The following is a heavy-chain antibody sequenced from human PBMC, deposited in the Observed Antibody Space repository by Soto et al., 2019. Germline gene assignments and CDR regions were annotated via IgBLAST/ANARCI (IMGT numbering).Heavy chain of an antibody. J-gene: IGHJ6*02. D-gene: IGHD2-2*01. CDR2: ISSNGGST. Sequence: GRSLRLSCAASGFTFSSLAMHWVRQAPGKGLEYVSAISSNGGSTYYANSVKGRFTISRDNSKNTLYLQMGSLRAEDMAVYYCAGKYCSSTSCSGYYYYGMDVWGQGTTVTVSS. CDR3: AGKYCSSTSCSGYYYYGMDV. CDR1: GFTFSSLA. V-gene: IGHV3-64*01.